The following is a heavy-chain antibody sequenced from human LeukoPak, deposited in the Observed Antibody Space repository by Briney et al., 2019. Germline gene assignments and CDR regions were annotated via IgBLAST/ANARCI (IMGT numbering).Heavy chain of an antibody. Sequence: PGGSLRLSCAASGFSFSSTWMHWVRQVPGKGLVWVSRINSDGSSTIYADSVRGRFTISRDNTKNTLYLQMNSLRTEDTAVYYCARDHRWGFDYWGRGTLVTVSS. V-gene: IGHV3-74*01. D-gene: IGHD7-27*01. CDR3: ARDHRWGFDY. CDR1: GFSFSSTW. CDR2: INSDGSST. J-gene: IGHJ4*02.